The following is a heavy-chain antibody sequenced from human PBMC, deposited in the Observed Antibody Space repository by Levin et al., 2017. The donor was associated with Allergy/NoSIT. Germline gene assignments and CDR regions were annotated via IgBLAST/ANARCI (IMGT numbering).Heavy chain of an antibody. V-gene: IGHV4-39*01. J-gene: IGHJ4*02. CDR2: IYYSGST. CDR1: GGSISSSSYY. Sequence: SETLSLTCTVSGGSISSSSYYWGWIRQPPGKGLEWIGSIYYSGSTYYNPSLRSRVTMSVDTSKNQFSLKLSSVTAADTAVYYCASGRYDILTGYYLEYVYWGQGTLVTVSS. D-gene: IGHD3-9*01. CDR3: ASGRYDILTGYYLEYVY.